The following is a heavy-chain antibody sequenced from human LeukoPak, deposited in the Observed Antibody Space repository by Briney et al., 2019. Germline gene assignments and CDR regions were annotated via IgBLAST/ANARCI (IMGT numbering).Heavy chain of an antibody. J-gene: IGHJ4*02. V-gene: IGHV3-64*01. CDR1: GFTISSYT. CDR2: FSRNGGTT. Sequence: GGSLRLSCAASGFTISSYTMHWVRQAPGKGLEYVSGFSRNGGTTYYANSVKGRFTISRDISRNTLYLQMGSLRADDMAVYYCARGIYDYTSSLDYWGQGTLVTVSS. D-gene: IGHD6-6*01. CDR3: ARGIYDYTSSLDY.